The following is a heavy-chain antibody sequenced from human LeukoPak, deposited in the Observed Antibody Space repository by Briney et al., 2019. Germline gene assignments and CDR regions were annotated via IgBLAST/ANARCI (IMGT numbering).Heavy chain of an antibody. CDR3: ARSDSGYETPTFDY. D-gene: IGHD5-12*01. V-gene: IGHV3-7*01. J-gene: IGHJ4*02. Sequence: PGDSLRLSCAASGFTFTKYWMTWVRQAPGKGLEWVGNIKQDGSDKNYMDSVKGRFTISRDNAKNSLYLQMNSLRAEDTAVYYCARSDSGYETPTFDYWGQGTLVTVSS. CDR2: IKQDGSDK. CDR1: GFTFTKYW.